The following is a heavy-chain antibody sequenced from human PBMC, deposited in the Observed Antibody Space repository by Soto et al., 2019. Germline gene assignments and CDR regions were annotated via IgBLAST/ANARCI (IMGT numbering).Heavy chain of an antibody. V-gene: IGHV3-23*01. J-gene: IGHJ4*02. D-gene: IGHD2-15*01. CDR3: AKERNSWYSSGSDS. CDR2: ISVNGGST. CDR1: GFTFSSCA. Sequence: EVQLLESGGGLVQAGGSLRVSCAASGFTFSSCAMGWVRQAPGKGLEWVSSISVNGGSTYYADSVKGRFTISRDNSKNILYLHMISLRAEDTAVYYCAKERNSWYSSGSDSWGRGTLVTVSS.